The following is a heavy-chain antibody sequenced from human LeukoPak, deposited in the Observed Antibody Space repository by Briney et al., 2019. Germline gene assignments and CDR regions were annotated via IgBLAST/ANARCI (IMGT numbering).Heavy chain of an antibody. Sequence: SETLSLTCAVSGGSISSGGYSWSWIRQPPGKGLEWIGYIYYSGSTYYNPSLKSRVTISVDTSKNQFSLKLSSVTAADTAVYYCARTHFYGSGSYSPFFDYWGQGTLVTVSS. CDR2: IYYSGST. D-gene: IGHD3-10*01. V-gene: IGHV4-30-4*07. CDR3: ARTHFYGSGSYSPFFDY. J-gene: IGHJ4*02. CDR1: GGSISSGGYS.